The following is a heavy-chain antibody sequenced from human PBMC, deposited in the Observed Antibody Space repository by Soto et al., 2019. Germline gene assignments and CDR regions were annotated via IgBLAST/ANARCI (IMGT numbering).Heavy chain of an antibody. D-gene: IGHD3-10*01. J-gene: IGHJ5*02. CDR2: ISNDGSTT. Sequence: GGSLRLSCAASAFTLSSNSRAWVRQAPGKRMQWVSGISNDGSTTFYIDSVRGRFTISRDTSTNTRYLQLDSLRVEDTAVYFCAKWSGFGDAWGQGTLVTVSS. CDR1: AFTLSSNS. V-gene: IGHV3-23*01. CDR3: AKWSGFGDA.